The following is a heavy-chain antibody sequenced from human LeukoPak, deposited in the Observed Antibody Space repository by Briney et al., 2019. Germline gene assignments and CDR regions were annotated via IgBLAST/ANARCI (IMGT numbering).Heavy chain of an antibody. V-gene: IGHV3-21*01. CDR3: VRDGAYYDSAPYNFDF. CDR1: GFTFSSYS. J-gene: IGHJ4*02. D-gene: IGHD3-22*01. Sequence: GGSLRLSCAASGFTFSSYSFNWVRPAPGKGLEWISSISNTKTYINYADSVKGRFTISRDNAKNSLFLHMTSLRAEDTAVYYCVRDGAYYDSAPYNFDFWGQGTLVAVSS. CDR2: ISNTKTYI.